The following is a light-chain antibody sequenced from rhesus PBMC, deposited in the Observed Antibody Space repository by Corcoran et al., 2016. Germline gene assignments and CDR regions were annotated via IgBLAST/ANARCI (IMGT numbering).Light chain of an antibody. V-gene: IGKV1-22*01. CDR3: QQYSSSPRT. J-gene: IGKJ1*01. CDR2: KAS. Sequence: DIQMTQSPSSLSASVGDTVTITCRASQSISSWLAWYQQKPGKAPKLLIYKASSLQRGVPSRFSGSGSGTDFTLTISSLQSEDFATYYCQQYSSSPRTFGQGTKVEIK. CDR1: QSISSW.